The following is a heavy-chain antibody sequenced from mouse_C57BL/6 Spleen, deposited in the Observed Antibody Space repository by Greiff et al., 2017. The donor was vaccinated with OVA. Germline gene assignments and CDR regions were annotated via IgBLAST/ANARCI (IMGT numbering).Heavy chain of an antibody. V-gene: IGHV1-22*01. CDR3: ARDTTVRWYFDV. Sequence: VQLQQSGPELVKPGASVKMSCKASGYTFTDYNMHWVKQSHGKSLEWIGYINPNNGGTSYNQKFKGKATLTVNKSSSTAYMELRSLTSEASAVYYCARDTTVRWYFDVWGRGTTVTVSS. CDR1: GYTFTDYN. D-gene: IGHD1-1*01. CDR2: INPNNGGT. J-gene: IGHJ1*03.